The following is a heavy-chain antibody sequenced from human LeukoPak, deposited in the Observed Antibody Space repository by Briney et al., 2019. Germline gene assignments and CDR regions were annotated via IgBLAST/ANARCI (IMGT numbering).Heavy chain of an antibody. CDR3: ARRLSSSSSNWFDP. D-gene: IGHD6-6*01. V-gene: IGHV4-59*08. CDR2: IYYSGNT. Sequence: PSETLSLTCTVSGGSITSYSWNWIRQPPGKGLELIGYIYYSGNTNYNPSLKSRVTISVDTSKNRISLNLSSVTAADTAVYYCARRLSSSSSNWFDPWGQGTLVTVSS. J-gene: IGHJ5*02. CDR1: GGSITSYS.